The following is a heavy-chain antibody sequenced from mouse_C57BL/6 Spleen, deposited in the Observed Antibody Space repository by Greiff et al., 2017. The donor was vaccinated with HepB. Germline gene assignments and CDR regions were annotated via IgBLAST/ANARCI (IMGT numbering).Heavy chain of an antibody. CDR3: TTYSSSLDY. J-gene: IGHJ2*01. V-gene: IGHV14-4*01. D-gene: IGHD1-1*01. Sequence: EVQLQQSGAELVRPGASVKLSCTASGFNIKDDYMHWVKQRPEQGLEWIGWIDPENGDTEYASKFQGKATITADTSSNTAYLQLSSLTSEDTAVYYCTTYSSSLDYWGQGTTLTVSS. CDR2: IDPENGDT. CDR1: GFNIKDDY.